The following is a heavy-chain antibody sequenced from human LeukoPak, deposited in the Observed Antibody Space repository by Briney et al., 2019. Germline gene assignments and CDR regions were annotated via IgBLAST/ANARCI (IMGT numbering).Heavy chain of an antibody. CDR3: AKDAAGPEY. CDR1: GLTFSDYY. V-gene: IGHV3-23*01. Sequence: PGGSLRLSCAASGLTFSDYYMTWVRQAPGKGLFWVSGISAGGGSTYYADSVKGRFTISRDNSSNTLYLQLNSLRADDTAVYYCAKDAAGPEYWGQGTLVSVSS. D-gene: IGHD6-13*01. CDR2: ISAGGGST. J-gene: IGHJ4*02.